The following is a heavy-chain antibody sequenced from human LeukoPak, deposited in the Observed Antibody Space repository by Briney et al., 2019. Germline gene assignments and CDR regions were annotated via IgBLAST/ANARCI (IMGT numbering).Heavy chain of an antibody. V-gene: IGHV1-2*02. CDR3: ATGKPLGTTASDAFDI. Sequence: ASVKVSCKASGYTFTDYYMHWVRQAPGEGVEWMGWINPNSGGTISGQKFQGRVTMTRDTSISTAYMELSRLTSDNTAVYYCATGKPLGTTASDAFDIWGQGTMVTVSS. CDR2: INPNSGGT. J-gene: IGHJ3*02. D-gene: IGHD1-7*01. CDR1: GYTFTDYY.